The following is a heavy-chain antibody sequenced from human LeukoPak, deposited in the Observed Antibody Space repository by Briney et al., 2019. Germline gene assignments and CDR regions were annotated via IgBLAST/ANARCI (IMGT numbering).Heavy chain of an antibody. D-gene: IGHD6-13*01. Sequence: SETLSLTCTVSGGSISSYYWRWIRQPPGKGLEWIGYIYYSGSTNYNPSLKSRVTISVDTSKNQFSLKLSSVTAADTAVYYCASYTSAAGNRNWFDPWGQGTLVTVSS. CDR2: IYYSGST. CDR1: GGSISSYY. CDR3: ASYTSAAGNRNWFDP. J-gene: IGHJ5*02. V-gene: IGHV4-59*12.